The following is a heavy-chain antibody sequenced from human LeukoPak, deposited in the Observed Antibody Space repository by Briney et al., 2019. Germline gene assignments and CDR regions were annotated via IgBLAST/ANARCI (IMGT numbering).Heavy chain of an antibody. J-gene: IGHJ4*02. CDR1: GGSFSGYY. D-gene: IGHD6-6*01. CDR2: INHSGST. Sequence: PSETLSLTCADYGGSFSGYYWSWIRQPPGKGLEWIGEINHSGSTNYNPSLKSRVTISVDTSKNQFSLKLSSVTAADTAVYYCARGRVYSSSSELVDYWGQGTLVTVSS. V-gene: IGHV4-34*01. CDR3: ARGRVYSSSSELVDY.